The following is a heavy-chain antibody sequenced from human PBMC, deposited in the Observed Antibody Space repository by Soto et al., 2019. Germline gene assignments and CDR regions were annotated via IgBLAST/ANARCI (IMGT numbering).Heavy chain of an antibody. J-gene: IGHJ4*02. V-gene: IGHV3-30*03. CDR2: ISYDGSNK. D-gene: IGHD3-3*01. Sequence: GSLRLSCAASGFTFSSYGMHWVRQAPGKGLEWVAVISYDGSNKYYADSVKGRFTISRDNSKNTLYLQMNSLRAEDTAVYYCATRDPDFWSGYYSDYWGQGTLVTVSS. CDR3: ATRDPDFWSGYYSDY. CDR1: GFTFSSYG.